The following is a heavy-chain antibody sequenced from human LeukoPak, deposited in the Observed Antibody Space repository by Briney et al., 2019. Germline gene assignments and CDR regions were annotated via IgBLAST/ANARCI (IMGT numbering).Heavy chain of an antibody. J-gene: IGHJ4*02. Sequence: PSETLSLTCTVSGGSISSGDYYWSWIRQPPGKGLEWIGYIYYSGSTYYNPSLKSRVTISVDTSRNQFSLKLSSVTAADTAVYYCARRWSSSSIYFDYWGQGTLVTVSS. V-gene: IGHV4-30-4*01. CDR3: ARRWSSSSIYFDY. CDR1: GGSISSGDYY. CDR2: IYYSGST. D-gene: IGHD6-6*01.